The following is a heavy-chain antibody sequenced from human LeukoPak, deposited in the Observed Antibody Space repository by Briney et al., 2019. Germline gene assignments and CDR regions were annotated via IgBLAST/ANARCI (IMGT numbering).Heavy chain of an antibody. CDR1: GGSISSYY. CDR3: ARGPRVYCTGGSCYGLDY. J-gene: IGHJ4*02. CDR2: IYYSGST. Sequence: PSETLSLTCTVSGGSISSYYWSWIRQPPGKGLEWIGYIYYSGSTNYNPSLKSRVTISIDTSKNQFSLKLSSVTAADTAVYYCARGPRVYCTGGSCYGLDYWGQGTLVTVSS. D-gene: IGHD2-15*01. V-gene: IGHV4-59*01.